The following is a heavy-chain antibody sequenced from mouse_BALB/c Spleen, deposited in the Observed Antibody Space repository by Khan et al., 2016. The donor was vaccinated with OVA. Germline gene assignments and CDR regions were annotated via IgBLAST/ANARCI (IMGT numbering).Heavy chain of an antibody. D-gene: IGHD2-3*01. V-gene: IGHV14-3*02. CDR3: AHPSYDPRNFDV. Sequence: VQLKQSGAELLKPGASVKLSCTASGFNIKDTYIHWVKQRPEQGLEWIGRIAPANGNTKYDPQFQGKATIKADTSSNTSYLQLSSLTSEDTAFYYCAHPSYDPRNFDVWGAGTTVIVSA. CDR2: IAPANGNT. CDR1: GFNIKDTY. J-gene: IGHJ1*01.